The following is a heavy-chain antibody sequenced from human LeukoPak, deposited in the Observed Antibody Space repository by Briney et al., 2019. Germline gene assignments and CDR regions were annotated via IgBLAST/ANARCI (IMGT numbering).Heavy chain of an antibody. D-gene: IGHD3-16*01. CDR3: ATKGGRFDY. CDR2: IGGSGGST. V-gene: IGHV3-23*01. J-gene: IGHJ4*02. CDR1: AFTFSRYA. Sequence: GGSLRLSCAASAFTFSRYAMSWVRQAPGKGLEWVSAIGGSGGSTYYADSVRGRFTISRDNSKNTLYLQMNSLRAEDTAVYYCATKGGRFDYWGQGTLVTVSS.